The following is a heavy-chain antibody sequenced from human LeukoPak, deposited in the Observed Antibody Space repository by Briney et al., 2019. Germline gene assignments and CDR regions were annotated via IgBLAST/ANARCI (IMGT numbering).Heavy chain of an antibody. V-gene: IGHV4-59*01. Sequence: PSETLSLTCTVSGGSISSYYWGWIRQPPGKGLEWIGYIYYSGSTNYNPSLKSRVTISVDTSKNQFSLKLSSVTAADTAVYYCARMTGILTGYYPDAFDIWGQGTMVTVSS. CDR1: GGSISSYY. CDR3: ARMTGILTGYYPDAFDI. J-gene: IGHJ3*02. CDR2: IYYSGST. D-gene: IGHD3-9*01.